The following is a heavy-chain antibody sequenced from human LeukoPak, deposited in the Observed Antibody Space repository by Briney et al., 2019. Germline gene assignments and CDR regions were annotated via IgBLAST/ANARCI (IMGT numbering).Heavy chain of an antibody. J-gene: IGHJ4*02. Sequence: GGSLRLSCAASGFTFRSYAIYWVRQAPGKGLEWVSGISGSGGDTYFADSVKGRFTISRDNSKNTVFPQMDSLRAEDTAVYYCAKTTAGYSSGRYPGWPVDYWGQGTLVTVSS. CDR2: ISGSGGDT. CDR1: GFTFRSYA. V-gene: IGHV3-23*01. CDR3: AKTTAGYSSGRYPGWPVDY. D-gene: IGHD6-19*01.